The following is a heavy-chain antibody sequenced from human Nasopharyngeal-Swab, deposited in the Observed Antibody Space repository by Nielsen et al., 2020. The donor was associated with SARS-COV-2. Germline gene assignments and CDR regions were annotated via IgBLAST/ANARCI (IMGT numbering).Heavy chain of an antibody. CDR2: IYYSGST. Sequence: SETLSLTCTLYGGSISSSSYYWGWIRQPPGNGLEWIGSIYYSGSTYYNPSLKSRVTISVDTSKNQFSLKLSSVTAADTAVYYCRNTYDDIFTGYYCDYWGQGTLVTVSS. J-gene: IGHJ4*02. V-gene: IGHV4-39*01. D-gene: IGHD3-9*01. CDR3: RNTYDDIFTGYYCDY. CDR1: GGSISSSSYY.